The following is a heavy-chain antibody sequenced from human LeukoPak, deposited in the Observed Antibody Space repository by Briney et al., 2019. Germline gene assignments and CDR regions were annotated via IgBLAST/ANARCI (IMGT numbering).Heavy chain of an antibody. V-gene: IGHV6-1*01. CDR3: ARDGGLYYYGSGSYSTGYYFDY. Sequence: SQTLSLTCAISGDSVSSNSVTWNWIRQSPSRGLEWLGRTYYRSTWYNDYAVSVRGRITVNPDTSKNQFSLHLNSVTPEDTAVYYCARDGGLYYYGSGSYSTGYYFDYWGQGTLVTVSS. CDR2: TYYRSTWYN. CDR1: GDSVSSNSVT. D-gene: IGHD3-10*01. J-gene: IGHJ4*02.